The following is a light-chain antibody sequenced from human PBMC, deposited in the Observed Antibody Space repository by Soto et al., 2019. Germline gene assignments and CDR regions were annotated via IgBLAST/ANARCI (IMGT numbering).Light chain of an antibody. V-gene: IGKV1-39*01. Sequence: DIQMTQSPSSLSASVGDRVTITCRASQSISSYLNWYQQKPGKAPKLLIYAASSLQSGGPSRFSGSGSGTDFTLTISSLQPEDFATYYCQQSYSTPSHTFGGWTKVEIK. CDR2: AAS. J-gene: IGKJ4*01. CDR1: QSISSY. CDR3: QQSYSTPSHT.